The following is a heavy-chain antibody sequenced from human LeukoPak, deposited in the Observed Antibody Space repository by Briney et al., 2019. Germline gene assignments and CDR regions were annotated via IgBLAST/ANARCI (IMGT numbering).Heavy chain of an antibody. CDR3: AREPLGVGEGYFDY. V-gene: IGHV4-39*02. J-gene: IGHJ4*02. CDR2: IYYSGST. D-gene: IGHD3-10*01. Sequence: SETLSLTCTVSGGSISSSSYYWGWIRQPPGKGLEWIGSIYYSGSTYYNPSLKSRVTISVDTSKNQFSLKLSSVTAADTAVYYCAREPLGVGEGYFDYWGQGTLVTVSS. CDR1: GGSISSSSYY.